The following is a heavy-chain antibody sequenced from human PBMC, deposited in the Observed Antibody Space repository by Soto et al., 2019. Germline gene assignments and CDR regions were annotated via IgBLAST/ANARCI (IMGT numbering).Heavy chain of an antibody. CDR2: IYYSGST. Sequence: PSETLSLTCTVSGGPISRYYWSWIRQPPGKGLEWVGYIYYSGSTNYYPSLKSRVTISVDTSKNQSSLKLSSGTAADTAVYYWSARIAAAGVALFQQWGQGTLVTVSS. J-gene: IGHJ1*01. CDR1: GGPISRYY. CDR3: SARIAAAGVALFQQ. D-gene: IGHD6-13*01. V-gene: IGHV4-59*01.